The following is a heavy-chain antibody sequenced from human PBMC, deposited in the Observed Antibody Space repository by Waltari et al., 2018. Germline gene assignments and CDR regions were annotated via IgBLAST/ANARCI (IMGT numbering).Heavy chain of an antibody. J-gene: IGHJ2*01. CDR3: TTDWGMVGSPVGRFFDL. Sequence: EVRLEESGGGLVEPGGSLRLSCASSGSSFNKAWLHLVPQAGGKGRECVGRIKSTSDGGTADYAAPVKGRFTISRDDSRNRLYLQRDSLKTEDTAVYYCTTDWGMVGSPVGRFFDLWGRGTLVTVSS. D-gene: IGHD1-26*01. V-gene: IGHV3-15*01. CDR1: GSSFNKAW. CDR2: IKSTSDGGTA.